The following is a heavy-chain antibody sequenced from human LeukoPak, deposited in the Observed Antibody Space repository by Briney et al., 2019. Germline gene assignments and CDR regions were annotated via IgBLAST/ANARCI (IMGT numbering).Heavy chain of an antibody. J-gene: IGHJ4*02. CDR2: ISSSSSYI. CDR3: ARGYRSSTSCPIFDY. V-gene: IGHV3-21*01. CDR1: GFTFSSYS. D-gene: IGHD2-2*01. Sequence: GGSLRLSCAASGFTFSSYSMNWVRQAPGKGLEWVSSISSSSSYIYYADSVKGRFTISRDNAKNSLYLQMNSLRAEDTAVYYCARGYRSSTSCPIFDYWGQGTLVTVSS.